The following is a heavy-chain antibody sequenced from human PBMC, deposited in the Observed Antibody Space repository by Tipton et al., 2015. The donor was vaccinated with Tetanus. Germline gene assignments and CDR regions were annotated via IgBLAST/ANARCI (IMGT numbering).Heavy chain of an antibody. V-gene: IGHV4-39*07. CDR3: ARGGDYGPYYFDY. CDR1: GGSISSSSYY. CDR2: IYYSGST. Sequence: TLSLTCTVSGGSISSSSYYWGWIRQPPGKGLEWIGSIYYSGSTYYNPSLKSRVTISVDTSKNQFSLKLSSVTAADTAVYYCARGGDYGPYYFDYWGQGTLVTVSS. J-gene: IGHJ4*02. D-gene: IGHD4-17*01.